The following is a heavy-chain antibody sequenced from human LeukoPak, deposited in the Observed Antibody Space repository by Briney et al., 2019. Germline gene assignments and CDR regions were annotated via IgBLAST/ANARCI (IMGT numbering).Heavy chain of an antibody. Sequence: SETLSLTCTVSGGSISSGDYYWSWIRQPPGKGLEWIGYIYYSGSTYYNPSLKSRVTISVDTSKNQFSLKLSSVTAADTAVYYCARDPKPPAGGQLGIFDSWGQGALVTVSS. V-gene: IGHV4-30-4*01. CDR3: ARDPKPPAGGQLGIFDS. D-gene: IGHD7-27*01. J-gene: IGHJ4*02. CDR1: GGSISSGDYY. CDR2: IYYSGST.